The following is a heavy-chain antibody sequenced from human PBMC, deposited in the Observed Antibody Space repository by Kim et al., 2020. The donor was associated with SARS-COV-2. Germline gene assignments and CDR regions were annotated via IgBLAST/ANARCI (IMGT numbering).Heavy chain of an antibody. Sequence: GGSLRLSCAASGFTFSRFWMSWVRQAPGKGLEWVANIKEGGTETYYVDSVEGRFTISRDNARNSLFLQMNSLRAEDTAVYYCTRERVTEKSHFDYWGQGTLVTVSS. CDR1: GFTFSRFW. V-gene: IGHV3-7*01. CDR2: IKEGGTET. D-gene: IGHD2-21*02. CDR3: TRERVTEKSHFDY. J-gene: IGHJ4*02.